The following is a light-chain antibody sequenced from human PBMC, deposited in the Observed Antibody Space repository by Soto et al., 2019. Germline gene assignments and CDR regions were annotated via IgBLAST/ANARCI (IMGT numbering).Light chain of an antibody. CDR3: QQYNNYWT. Sequence: DIQMTQSPSTLSASVGDRVTITCRASQSISTSLAWYQQRPGKAPNLLIYKASSLESGVPSRFSGSGSGTEFTLNISSVQPDAFATYYCQQYNNYWTFGQGTKVEIK. V-gene: IGKV1-5*03. CDR1: QSISTS. CDR2: KAS. J-gene: IGKJ1*01.